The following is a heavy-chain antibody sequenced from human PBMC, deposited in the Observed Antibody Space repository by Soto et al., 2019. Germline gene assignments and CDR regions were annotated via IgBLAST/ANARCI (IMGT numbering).Heavy chain of an antibody. J-gene: IGHJ6*02. CDR1: GFAVNTNY. Sequence: GGSLRLSCAASGFAVNTNYMTWVRQAPGKGLEWLSFIFTGGSTYYADSVKGRFTISRDDSKNTVYLQMNSLRADDTAVYYCARDPPITSDFGLDVWGQGTTVTVSS. CDR2: IFTGGST. D-gene: IGHD1-20*01. V-gene: IGHV3-66*01. CDR3: ARDPPITSDFGLDV.